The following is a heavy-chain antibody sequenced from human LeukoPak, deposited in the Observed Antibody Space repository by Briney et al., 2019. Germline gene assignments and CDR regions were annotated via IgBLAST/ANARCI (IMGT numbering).Heavy chain of an antibody. V-gene: IGHV4-31*03. CDR2: IYYSGST. CDR3: ASVFWRRAFDI. D-gene: IGHD3-9*01. CDR1: GVSISSGGYY. Sequence: SQTLSLTCTVSGVSISSGGYYWRWIRQHPGKGLEWIGYIYYSGSTYYNPSLKSRVTISVDTSKNQFSLKLSSVTAADTAVYYCASVFWRRAFDIWGQGTMVTVSS. J-gene: IGHJ3*02.